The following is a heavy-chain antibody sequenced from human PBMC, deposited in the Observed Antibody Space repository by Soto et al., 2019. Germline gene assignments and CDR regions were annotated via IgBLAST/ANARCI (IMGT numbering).Heavy chain of an antibody. V-gene: IGHV3-15*01. J-gene: IGHJ4*02. D-gene: IGHD3-3*01. CDR2: IKSKTDGGTT. CDR3: TARFLEWLLWDY. CDR1: GFTFSNAW. Sequence: PGGSLRLSCAASGFTFSNAWMSWVRQAPGKGLEWVGRIKSKTDGGTTDYAAPVKGRFTISRDDSKNTLYLQMNSLKTEDTAVYYCTARFLEWLLWDYGGQGTLVTVSS.